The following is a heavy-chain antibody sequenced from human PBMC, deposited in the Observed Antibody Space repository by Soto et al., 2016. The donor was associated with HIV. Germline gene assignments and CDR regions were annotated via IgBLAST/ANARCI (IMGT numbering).Heavy chain of an antibody. Sequence: QVQLQESGPGLVKPSETLSLTCTVSGGSISSYYWSWIRQPPGKGLEWIGYVFHSGITNHNPSLKSRVTTSVDTSKSQISLQLTSVTAADTAVYYCARDRWSGSSSGSTRFYFMDSGDKGYHGSPSP. CDR3: ARDRWSGSSSGSTRFYFMDS. D-gene: IGHD1-26*01. V-gene: IGHV4-59*01. J-gene: IGHJ6*03. CDR2: VFHSGIT. CDR1: GGSISSYY.